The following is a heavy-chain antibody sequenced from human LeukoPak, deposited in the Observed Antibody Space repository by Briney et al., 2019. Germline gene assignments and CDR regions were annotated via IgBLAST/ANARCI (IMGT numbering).Heavy chain of an antibody. Sequence: KTSETLSLTCTVSGGSITDSYWSWIRQSPGKGLEWIGYISYSGSTNYNPSLKSRVTISVDASKNQFSLKVSSVTAADTAVYYCARGESSASNWFDPWGQGTLVTVSS. CDR1: GGSITDSY. D-gene: IGHD3-22*01. V-gene: IGHV4-59*01. CDR3: ARGESSASNWFDP. J-gene: IGHJ5*02. CDR2: ISYSGST.